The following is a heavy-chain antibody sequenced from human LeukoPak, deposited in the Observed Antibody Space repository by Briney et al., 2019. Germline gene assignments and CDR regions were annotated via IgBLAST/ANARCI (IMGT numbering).Heavy chain of an antibody. CDR3: ARQSYFDHGSGSHYNLDY. Sequence: SETLSLTCTVSGGSISGSSYYWGWIRQPPGKGLEWIGSIYYSGSTYYNPSLKSRVTISVDTSKNQFSLKLSSVTAADTAVYYCARQSYFDHGSGSHYNLDYWGQGTLVTVSS. D-gene: IGHD3-10*01. CDR1: GGSISGSSYY. J-gene: IGHJ4*02. CDR2: IYYSGST. V-gene: IGHV4-39*01.